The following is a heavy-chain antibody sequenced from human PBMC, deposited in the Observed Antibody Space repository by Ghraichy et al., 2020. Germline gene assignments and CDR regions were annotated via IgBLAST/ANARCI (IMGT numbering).Heavy chain of an antibody. Sequence: SETLSLTCTVSGGSISSGGYYWSWIRQHPGKGLEWIGYIYYSGSTYYNPSLKSRVTISVDTSKNQFSLKLSSVTAADTAVYYCARDSGYYDSSGYTQGWFDPWGQGTLVTVSS. V-gene: IGHV4-31*03. CDR2: IYYSGST. CDR1: GGSISSGGYY. D-gene: IGHD3-22*01. J-gene: IGHJ5*02. CDR3: ARDSGYYDSSGYTQGWFDP.